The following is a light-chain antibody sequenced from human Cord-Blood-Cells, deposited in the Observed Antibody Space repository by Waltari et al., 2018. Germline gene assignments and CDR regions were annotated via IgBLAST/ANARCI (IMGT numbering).Light chain of an antibody. J-gene: IGKJ1*01. V-gene: IGKV3-20*01. CDR1: QSVSRSY. CDR3: QQYGSSPPWT. CDR2: GAS. Sequence: EIVLTQSPGTLSLSPGERATLTCRARQSVSRSYLAWYQQKPGQAPMLLIYGASSRATGIPDRFSGSVSGTDFTLTISRLEPEDFAVYYCQQYGSSPPWTFGQGTKVEIK.